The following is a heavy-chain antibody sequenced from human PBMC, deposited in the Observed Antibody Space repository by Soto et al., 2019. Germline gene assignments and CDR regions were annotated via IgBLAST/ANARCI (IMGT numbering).Heavy chain of an antibody. V-gene: IGHV3-30-3*01. J-gene: IGHJ6*02. CDR3: ARGREVVSARDGMAV. CDR2: ISYDGSNK. D-gene: IGHD2-15*01. CDR1: GFIFSSYI. Sequence: QVQLVESGGGVVQPGRSLRLSCAASGFIFSSYIMYWVRQAPGKGLEWVAAISYDGSNKYYADSVKGRFTISRDNAKNTLYLQMNSLRTEDTAVYYCARGREVVSARDGMAVWGQGTTVTVSS.